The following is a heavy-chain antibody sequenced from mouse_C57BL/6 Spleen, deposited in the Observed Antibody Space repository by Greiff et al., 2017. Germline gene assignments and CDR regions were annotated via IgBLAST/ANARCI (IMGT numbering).Heavy chain of an antibody. Sequence: QVQLQQPGAELVKPGASVKLSCKASGYTFTSYWMHWVKQRPEQGLEWIGMIHPNSGSTNDNEKFKSKATLTVDKSSSTAYMQLSSLTSEDSAVYYCARTYGNYGDWYFDVWGTGTTVTVSS. J-gene: IGHJ1*03. D-gene: IGHD2-1*01. CDR1: GYTFTSYW. CDR3: ARTYGNYGDWYFDV. V-gene: IGHV1-64*01. CDR2: IHPNSGST.